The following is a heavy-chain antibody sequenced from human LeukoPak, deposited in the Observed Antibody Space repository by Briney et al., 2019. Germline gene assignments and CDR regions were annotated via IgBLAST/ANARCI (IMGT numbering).Heavy chain of an antibody. CDR1: GFTFSSYS. J-gene: IGHJ3*02. CDR3: ARDGSYYDSREDAFDI. D-gene: IGHD3-22*01. V-gene: IGHV3-48*01. CDR2: ISSSSSTI. Sequence: GGSLRLSCAASGFTFSSYSMNWVRQAPGKGLEWVSYISSSSSTIHYADSVKGRFTISRDNAKNSLYLQMNSLRAEDTAVYYCARDGSYYDSREDAFDIWGQGTMVTVSS.